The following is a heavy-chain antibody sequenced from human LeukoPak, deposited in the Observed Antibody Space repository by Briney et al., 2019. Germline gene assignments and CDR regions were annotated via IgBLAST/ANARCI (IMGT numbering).Heavy chain of an antibody. CDR2: IYYSGST. CDR1: GGSISNYY. Sequence: SETLSLTCTVSGGSISNYYWSWIRQPPGKGLEWIGYIYYSGSTNHNPSLKSRVTISVDTSKNQFSLKLSSVTAADTAVYYCARDQSNHYDYVWGSYRYTFAWFDPWGQGTLVTVSS. CDR3: ARDQSNHYDYVWGSYRYTFAWFDP. V-gene: IGHV4-59*12. J-gene: IGHJ5*02. D-gene: IGHD3-16*02.